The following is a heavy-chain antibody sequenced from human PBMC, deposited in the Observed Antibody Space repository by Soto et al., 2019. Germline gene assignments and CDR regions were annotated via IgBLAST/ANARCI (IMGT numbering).Heavy chain of an antibody. J-gene: IGHJ4*02. CDR3: AHRPIVGAAI. CDR1: GGSISNSNW. CDR2: IHHTGST. V-gene: IGHV4-4*02. D-gene: IGHD1-26*01. Sequence: SETLSLTCGVFGGSISNSNWWTWVRRPPGKGLEWIGEIHHTGSTNYNSSLMSRVTISLDKPNNQFSLKLSSVTAADTAVYYCAHRPIVGAAIWGQGTLVTVSS.